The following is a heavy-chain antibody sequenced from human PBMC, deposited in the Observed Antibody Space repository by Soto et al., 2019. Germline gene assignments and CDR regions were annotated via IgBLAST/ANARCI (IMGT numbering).Heavy chain of an antibody. V-gene: IGHV4-34*01. Sequence: SETLSLTCAVYGGSFSGYYWSWIRQPPGKGLEWIGEINHSGSTNYNPSLKSRVTISVGTSKNQFSLKLSSVTAADTAVYYCARALTTYNWFDLWGKGTLVPVSS. J-gene: IGHJ5*02. CDR3: ARALTTYNWFDL. CDR2: INHSGST. D-gene: IGHD1-1*01. CDR1: GGSFSGYY.